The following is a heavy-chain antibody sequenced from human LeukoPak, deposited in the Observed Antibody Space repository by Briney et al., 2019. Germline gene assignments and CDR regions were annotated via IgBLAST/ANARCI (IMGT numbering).Heavy chain of an antibody. V-gene: IGHV4-34*01. Sequence: SETLSLTCAVYGGSFSGYYWSLIRLPPGKGLEWIGESNHSGSTNYNPSLKSRVTISVDTSKNQFSLKLSSVTAADTAVYYCARGPSPGVVAENYYYGMDVWGQGTTVTVSS. D-gene: IGHD2-15*01. J-gene: IGHJ6*02. CDR3: ARGPSPGVVAENYYYGMDV. CDR1: GGSFSGYY. CDR2: SNHSGST.